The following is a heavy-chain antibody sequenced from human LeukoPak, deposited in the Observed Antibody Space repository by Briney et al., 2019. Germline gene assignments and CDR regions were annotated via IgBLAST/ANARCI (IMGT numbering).Heavy chain of an antibody. V-gene: IGHV4-59*01. CDR3: ARDERGDFDY. CDR2: IYYSGST. J-gene: IGHJ4*02. Sequence: PSETLSLTCAVHGGSFSGYYWSWVRQPPGKGLEWLGYIYYSGSTNYNPSLKSRVTISVDTSKNQFSLKLSSVTAADTAVYYCARDERGDFDYWGQGTLVTVSS. CDR1: GGSFSGYY.